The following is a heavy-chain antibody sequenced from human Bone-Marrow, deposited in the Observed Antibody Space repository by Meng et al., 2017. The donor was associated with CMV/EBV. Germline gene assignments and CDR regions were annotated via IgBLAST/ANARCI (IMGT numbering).Heavy chain of an antibody. J-gene: IGHJ6*02. V-gene: IGHV1-18*01. Sequence: ASVKVSCKASGYTFTSYGISWVRQAPGQGLEWMGWISAYNGNTNYAQKLQGRVTMTTDTSTSTAYMELRSLRSDDTAVYYCARDGGADYYYYYGMDVWGQGTTVTASS. CDR1: GYTFTSYG. D-gene: IGHD1-26*01. CDR2: ISAYNGNT. CDR3: ARDGGADYYYYYGMDV.